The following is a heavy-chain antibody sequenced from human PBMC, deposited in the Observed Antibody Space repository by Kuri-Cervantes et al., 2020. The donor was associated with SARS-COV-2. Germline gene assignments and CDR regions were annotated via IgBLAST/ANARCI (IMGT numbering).Heavy chain of an antibody. CDR1: GYSISSGYY. D-gene: IGHD5-24*01. J-gene: IGHJ4*02. CDR3: ARGVRDGYNYLFDY. CDR2: IYHSGST. V-gene: IGHV4-38-2*01. Sequence: ESLKISCAVSGYSISSGYYWGWIRQPPGKGLEWIGSIYHSGSTYYNPSLKSRVTISVDTSKNQFSLKLSSVTAADTAVYYCARGVRDGYNYLFDYWGQGTLVTVSS.